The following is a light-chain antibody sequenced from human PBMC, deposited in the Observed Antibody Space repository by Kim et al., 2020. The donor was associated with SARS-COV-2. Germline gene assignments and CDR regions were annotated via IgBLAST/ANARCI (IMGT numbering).Light chain of an antibody. J-gene: IGLJ2*01. CDR3: CSYAGSSIVV. V-gene: IGLV2-23*02. Sequence: GKSITISCTGTSSDVGSYNLVSWYQQHPGKAPKFMIYEVSKRPSGVSNRFSGSKSGNTASLTISGLQAEDEADYYCCSYAGSSIVVFGGGTQLTVL. CDR2: EVS. CDR1: SSDVGSYNL.